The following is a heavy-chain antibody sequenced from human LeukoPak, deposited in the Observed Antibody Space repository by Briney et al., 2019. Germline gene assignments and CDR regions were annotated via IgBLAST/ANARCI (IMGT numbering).Heavy chain of an antibody. CDR2: INHSGST. CDR3: ARDTGSDTAMAALLDY. Sequence: PSETLSLTCAVYGGSFSGYYWSWIRQPPGKGREWIGEINHSGSTNYNPSLKSRVTISVDTSKNQFSLKLSSVTAADTAVYYCARDTGSDTAMAALLDYWGQGTLVTVSS. D-gene: IGHD5-18*01. CDR1: GGSFSGYY. V-gene: IGHV4-34*01. J-gene: IGHJ4*02.